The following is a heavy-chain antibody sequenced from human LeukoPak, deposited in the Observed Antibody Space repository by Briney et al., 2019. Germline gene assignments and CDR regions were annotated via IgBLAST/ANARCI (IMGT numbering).Heavy chain of an antibody. J-gene: IGHJ6*03. D-gene: IGHD2-21*02. CDR3: ARNGAPVVTAITPYYYMDV. V-gene: IGHV3-48*04. CDR1: GFTFSSYG. Sequence: PGGSLRLSCAASGFTFSSYGMSWVRQAPGKGLEWVSYISSSGSTIYYADSVKGRFTISRDNAKNSLYLQMNSLRAEDTAVYYCARNGAPVVTAITPYYYMDVWGKGTTVTVSS. CDR2: ISSSGSTI.